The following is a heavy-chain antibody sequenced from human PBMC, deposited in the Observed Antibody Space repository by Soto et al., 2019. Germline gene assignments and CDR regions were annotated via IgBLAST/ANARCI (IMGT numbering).Heavy chain of an antibody. CDR3: ARPPLHSSGGYFDS. Sequence: GGSLRLSCAASGFTFRDHAMTWVRQAPGKGLEWVSTTSNNGDRTFYADSVKGRFTVSRDRTNNTLYLQMNSLRVEDTAVYFCARPPLHSSGGYFDSWGQGTLVTVSS. CDR2: TSNNGDRT. CDR1: GFTFRDHA. V-gene: IGHV3-23*01. D-gene: IGHD6-19*01. J-gene: IGHJ4*02.